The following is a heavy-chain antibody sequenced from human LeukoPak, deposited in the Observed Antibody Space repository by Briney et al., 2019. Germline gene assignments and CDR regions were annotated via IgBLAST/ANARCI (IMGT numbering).Heavy chain of an antibody. CDR1: GFTFSAYG. J-gene: IGHJ5*02. CDR2: ISVSGDIT. V-gene: IGHV3-23*01. CDR3: AKDQRFCSGGYCYGWFDP. D-gene: IGHD2-15*01. Sequence: GGSLRLSCAASGFTFSAYGMGWVRQAPGKGLEWVSAISVSGDITNYADSVKGRFTISRDNSKNTVSLQMSGLRAEDTALYYCAKDQRFCSGGYCYGWFDPWGQGTLVTVSS.